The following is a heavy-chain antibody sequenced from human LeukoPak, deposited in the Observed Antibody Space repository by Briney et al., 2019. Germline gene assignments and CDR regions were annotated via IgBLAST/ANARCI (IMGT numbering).Heavy chain of an antibody. J-gene: IGHJ3*02. Sequence: WGALGLSCAASGFPFSSYGLPLGRRAPRKGAGGGGFLRYDGSNKYYADSVKGRFTISRDNSKNTLYLQMNSLRAEDTAVYYCAKGNREWELRANAFDIWGQGTMVTVSS. D-gene: IGHD1-26*01. CDR3: AKGNREWELRANAFDI. V-gene: IGHV3-30*02. CDR1: GFPFSSYG. CDR2: LRYDGSNK.